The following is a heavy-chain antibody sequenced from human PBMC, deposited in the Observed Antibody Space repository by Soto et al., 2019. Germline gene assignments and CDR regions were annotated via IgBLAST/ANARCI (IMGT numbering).Heavy chain of an antibody. J-gene: IGHJ6*02. V-gene: IGHV3-30*18. CDR3: AKSNSQGEWLRSNYYYYGMDV. D-gene: IGHD5-12*01. CDR1: GFTFSSYG. CDR2: ISYDGSNK. Sequence: GALRLSCAASGFTFSSYGMHWVRQAPGKGLEWVAVISYDGSNKYYADSVKGRFTISRDNSKNTLYLQMNSLRAEDTAVYYCAKSNSQGEWLRSNYYYYGMDVWGQGTTVTVSS.